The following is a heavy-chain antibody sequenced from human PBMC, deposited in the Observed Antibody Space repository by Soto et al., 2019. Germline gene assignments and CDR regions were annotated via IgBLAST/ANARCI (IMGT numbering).Heavy chain of an antibody. Sequence: GGSLRLSCAASGFTFSSYAMSWVRQAPGKGLEWVSAISGSGGSTYYADSVKGRFTISRDNSKNTLYLQMNSLRAEDTAVYYCAKCGISRSIAARPDSLDSYYYYYGMDVWGQGTTVTVSS. J-gene: IGHJ6*02. D-gene: IGHD6-6*01. CDR3: AKCGISRSIAARPDSLDSYYYYYGMDV. CDR1: GFTFSSYA. V-gene: IGHV3-23*01. CDR2: ISGSGGST.